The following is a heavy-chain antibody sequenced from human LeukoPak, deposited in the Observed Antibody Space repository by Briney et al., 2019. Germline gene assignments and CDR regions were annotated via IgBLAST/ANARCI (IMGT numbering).Heavy chain of an antibody. Sequence: GASVKVSCKASGYTFTSYYMHWVRQAPGQGLEWMGRINPNSGGTNYAQKFQGRVTMTRDTSISTAYMELSRLRSDDTAVYYCARKPLYGYFDYWGQGTLVTVSS. CDR2: INPNSGGT. CDR3: ARKPLYGYFDY. CDR1: GYTFTSYY. V-gene: IGHV1-2*06. D-gene: IGHD2-8*02. J-gene: IGHJ4*02.